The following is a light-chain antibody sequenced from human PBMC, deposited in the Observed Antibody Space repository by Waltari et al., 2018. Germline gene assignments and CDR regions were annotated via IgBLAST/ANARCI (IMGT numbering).Light chain of an antibody. J-gene: IGLJ2*01. CDR2: DVN. CDR3: SSYTGSNTLI. CDR1: SNDVGSSNY. Sequence: QSVLTQPASVSGSPGQSINISCSGTSNDVGSSNYVAWYQQHPGKAPKLMIYDVNNRPSGVSNRFSGSKSGNTASLTISGLQAEDEANYHCSSYTGSNTLIFGGGTKLTVL. V-gene: IGLV2-14*03.